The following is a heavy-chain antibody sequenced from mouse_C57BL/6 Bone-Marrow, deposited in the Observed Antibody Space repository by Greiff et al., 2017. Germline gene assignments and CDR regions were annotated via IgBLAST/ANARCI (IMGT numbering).Heavy chain of an antibody. CDR2: IYPGSGST. Sequence: QVQLQQPGAELVKPGASVKMSCKASGYTFTSYWITWVKQRPGQGLEWIGDIYPGSGSTNYNEKFKSKATLTVATSSSTAYMQLSSLTSEDSAVYYCARRVSIYDGYYGGYFDVWGTGTTGTVSS. V-gene: IGHV1-55*01. CDR1: GYTFTSYW. D-gene: IGHD2-3*01. J-gene: IGHJ1*03. CDR3: ARRVSIYDGYYGGYFDV.